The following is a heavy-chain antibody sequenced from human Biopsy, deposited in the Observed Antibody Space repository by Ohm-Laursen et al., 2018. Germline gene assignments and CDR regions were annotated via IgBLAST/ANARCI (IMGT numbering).Heavy chain of an antibody. J-gene: IGHJ6*02. Sequence: SLRLSCAASGFTFSSFWMSWVRQAPGKGLEWVANIKQDGSEKFYVDSVKGRFTISRDNAQKSLYLQMNSLRVEDTAVHYRARGRSMDVWGQGTTVTVSS. V-gene: IGHV3-7*01. CDR2: IKQDGSEK. CDR1: GFTFSSFW. CDR3: ARGRSMDV.